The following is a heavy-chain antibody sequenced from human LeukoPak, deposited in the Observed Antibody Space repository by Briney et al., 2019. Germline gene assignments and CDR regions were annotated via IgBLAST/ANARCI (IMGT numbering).Heavy chain of an antibody. Sequence: SETLSLTCTVSGGSISSSSYYWGWIRQPPGKGLEWIGSIYYSGSTYYNPSLKSRVTISVDTSKNQFSLKLSSVTAADTAVYYCARVQGGDIVVVPAAHTGAFDIWGQGTMVTVSS. V-gene: IGHV4-39*01. CDR1: GGSISSSSYY. CDR3: ARVQGGDIVVVPAAHTGAFDI. CDR2: IYYSGST. J-gene: IGHJ3*02. D-gene: IGHD2-2*01.